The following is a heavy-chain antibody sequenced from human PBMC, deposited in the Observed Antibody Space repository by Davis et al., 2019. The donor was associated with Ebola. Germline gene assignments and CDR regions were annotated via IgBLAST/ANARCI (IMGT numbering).Heavy chain of an antibody. CDR3: TREGGSSGRVGGTDFDY. CDR1: GFSFTSHV. D-gene: IGHD6-19*01. Sequence: AASVKVSCKASGFSFTSHVIHWVRQAPGQRLEWMGWSDAGNGNTQYSQKFQDRVTIIRDTSASTAYMELSSLTFEDTAVYYCTREGGSSGRVGGTDFDYWGQGTLVTVSS. V-gene: IGHV1-3*01. CDR2: SDAGNGNT. J-gene: IGHJ4*02.